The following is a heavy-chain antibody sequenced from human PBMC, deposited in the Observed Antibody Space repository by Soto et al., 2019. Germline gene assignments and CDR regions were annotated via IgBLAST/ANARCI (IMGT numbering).Heavy chain of an antibody. CDR3: ARLRWTLSLLSPAFV. Sequence: QVQLVQSGAELKKPGSSVKVSCTASGGTFGTYAISWVSQAPGQGLEWMGAIIPVFDKPHYAQKVQGRVKINADTSTDTAFLVLRSLRYEDTAGYCCARLRWTLSLLSPAFVWGQGTLLSVSS. D-gene: IGHD2-2*01. CDR2: IIPVFDKP. CDR1: GGTFGTYA. V-gene: IGHV1-69*06. J-gene: IGHJ4*02.